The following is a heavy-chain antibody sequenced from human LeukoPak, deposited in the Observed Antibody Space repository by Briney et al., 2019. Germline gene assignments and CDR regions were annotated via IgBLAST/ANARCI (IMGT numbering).Heavy chain of an antibody. CDR2: TRFDGSNI. Sequence: GGSLRLSCAASGFTFSSYGIHWVRQAPGKGLEWVAFTRFDGSNIHYADSVKGRFTISRDNAKNSLYLQMNSLRAEDTAVYYCATYSSLNRREFQYWGQGTLLTVSS. CDR3: ATYSSLNRREFQY. CDR1: GFTFSSYG. D-gene: IGHD3-22*01. J-gene: IGHJ1*01. V-gene: IGHV3-30*02.